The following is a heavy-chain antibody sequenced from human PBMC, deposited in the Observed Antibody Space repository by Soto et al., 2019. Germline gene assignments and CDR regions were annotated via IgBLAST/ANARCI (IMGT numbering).Heavy chain of an antibody. D-gene: IGHD2-8*01. V-gene: IGHV3-33*01. Sequence: QVQLVESGGGVVQPGRSLRLSCAGSGFTFSSYGMHWVRQAPGKGLEWVAVIWYDGSNKYYADSVKGRFTISRDNSKNTLYLQMNSLRAEDTAVYYCAREMRLMDWFDPWGQGTLVTVSS. J-gene: IGHJ5*02. CDR3: AREMRLMDWFDP. CDR2: IWYDGSNK. CDR1: GFTFSSYG.